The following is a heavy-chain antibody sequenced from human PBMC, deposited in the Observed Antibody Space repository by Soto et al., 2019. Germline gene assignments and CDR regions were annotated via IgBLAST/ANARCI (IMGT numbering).Heavy chain of an antibody. CDR2: ISSSSSYI. V-gene: IGHV3-21*06. CDR1: GFTFSSST. J-gene: IGHJ4*02. Sequence: GGSLRLSCTGSGFTFSSSTMTWVRQGPGKGLEWVSSISSSSSYIYFADSLKGRFTISRDNAKNSLYLQMNSLRAEDTAVYYCARDIGEMSAVWGQGNVVTVSS. CDR3: ARDIGEMSAV. D-gene: IGHD3-10*01.